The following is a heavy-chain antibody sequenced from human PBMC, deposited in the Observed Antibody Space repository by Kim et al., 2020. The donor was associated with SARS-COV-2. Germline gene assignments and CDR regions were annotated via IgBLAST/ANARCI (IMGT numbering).Heavy chain of an antibody. V-gene: IGHV5-51*01. Sequence: GESLKISCQGAGDSFTHYFIAWVRQMPGKGLEWMGIIYPDNSDVRYGPSFQGQVTISVDRSIRTAFLRGNSLMGSDTARYYCARLGGEGGDRWLKEAFDIWGQGTMVTVSS. CDR2: IYPDNSDV. D-gene: IGHD3-10*01. CDR1: GDSFTHYF. CDR3: ARLGGEGGDRWLKEAFDI. J-gene: IGHJ3*02.